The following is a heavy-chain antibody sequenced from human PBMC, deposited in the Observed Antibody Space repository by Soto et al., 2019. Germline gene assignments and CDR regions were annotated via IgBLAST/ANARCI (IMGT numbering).Heavy chain of an antibody. D-gene: IGHD4-17*01. CDR2: ISGSGGST. J-gene: IGHJ4*02. Sequence: XXSLRLSFAASGFTFSSYAVRWVLQAPGKGLEWVSAISGSGGSTYYADSVKGRFTISRDNSKNTMYLQMNSLRAEDTAVYYCAKYGYWGQGTLVTVSS. CDR1: GFTFSSYA. CDR3: AKYGY. V-gene: IGHV3-23*01.